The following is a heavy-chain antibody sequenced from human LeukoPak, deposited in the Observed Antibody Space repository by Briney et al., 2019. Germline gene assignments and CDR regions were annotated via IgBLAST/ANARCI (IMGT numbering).Heavy chain of an antibody. CDR2: IRYDGSNK. V-gene: IGHV3-30*02. Sequence: PGGSLRLSCAASGFTFSTYGMHWVRQPPGKGLEWVAFIRYDGSNKYADSVKGRFTISRDNSKNTLFLQMNSLRAEDTAVYYCAKDGGTHGEYYSYYMDVWGKGTTVTVSS. J-gene: IGHJ6*03. D-gene: IGHD2-15*01. CDR3: AKDGGTHGEYYSYYMDV. CDR1: GFTFSTYG.